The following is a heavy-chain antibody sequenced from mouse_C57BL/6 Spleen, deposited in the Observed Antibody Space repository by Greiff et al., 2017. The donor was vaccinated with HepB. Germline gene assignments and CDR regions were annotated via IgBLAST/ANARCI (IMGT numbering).Heavy chain of an antibody. CDR3: ARGNYYGSTWYFDV. D-gene: IGHD1-1*01. CDR1: GYAFSSYW. J-gene: IGHJ1*03. V-gene: IGHV1-80*01. CDR2: IYPGDGDT. Sequence: QVQLQQSGAELVKPGASVKISCKASGYAFSSYWMNWVKQRPGKGLEWIGQIYPGDGDTNYNGKFKGKATLAADKSSSPAYMQISSLTSEDSAVYVCARGNYYGSTWYFDVWGTGTTVTVSS.